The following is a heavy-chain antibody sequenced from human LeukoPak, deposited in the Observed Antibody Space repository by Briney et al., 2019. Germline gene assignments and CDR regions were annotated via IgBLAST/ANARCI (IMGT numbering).Heavy chain of an antibody. Sequence: PGGSLRLSCEASEFNFGVYWMGWVRQAPGKGLEWVTNIKEDGSEIYYVDSVKGRFIVSRDNAKNSLYLQMNSLRAEDTAVYYCARVRQKLGMYFDLWGRGTLVTVSS. CDR3: ARVRQKLGMYFDL. CDR1: EFNFGVYW. J-gene: IGHJ2*01. D-gene: IGHD7-27*01. V-gene: IGHV3-7*01. CDR2: IKEDGSEI.